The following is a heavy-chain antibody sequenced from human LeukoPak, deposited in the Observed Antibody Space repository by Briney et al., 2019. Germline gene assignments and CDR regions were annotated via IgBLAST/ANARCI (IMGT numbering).Heavy chain of an antibody. J-gene: IGHJ4*02. Sequence: ASVKVSCKASGYTFTSYYMHWVRQAPGQGLEWMGIINPSGGSTSYAQKFQGRVTMTRDTSISTAYMELSRLRSDDTAVYYSARVGAPSDRYCSSTSCYYFDYWGQGTLVTVSS. CDR1: GYTFTSYY. D-gene: IGHD2-2*01. CDR2: INPSGGST. CDR3: ARVGAPSDRYCSSTSCYYFDY. V-gene: IGHV1-46*01.